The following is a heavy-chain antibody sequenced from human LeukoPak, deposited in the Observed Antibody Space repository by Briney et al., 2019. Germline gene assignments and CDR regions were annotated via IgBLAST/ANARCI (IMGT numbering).Heavy chain of an antibody. D-gene: IGHD6-13*01. J-gene: IGHJ4*02. CDR3: ARGVSSSWYYFDY. CDR1: GGSFSSYY. V-gene: IGHV4-59*10. CDR2: IYTSGST. Sequence: SETLSLTCAVYGGSFSSYYWSWIRQPAGKGLEWIGRIYTSGSTNYNPSLKSRVTMSVDTSKNQFSLKLTSVTAADTAVYYCARGVSSSWYYFDYWGQGTLVTVSS.